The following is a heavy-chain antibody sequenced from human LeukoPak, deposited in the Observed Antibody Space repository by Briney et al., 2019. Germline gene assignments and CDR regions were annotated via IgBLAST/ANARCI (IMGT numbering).Heavy chain of an antibody. CDR3: ARDISGSYYFHC. Sequence: SSETLSLTCAVYGGSFSGYYWSWIRQPPGKGLEWIGEINHSGNTNYNPSLKSRVTISVDTSKMQFSLKLRSVTAADTAVYYCARDISGSYYFHCWGQGTLVIVSS. J-gene: IGHJ4*02. CDR2: INHSGNT. CDR1: GGSFSGYY. V-gene: IGHV4-34*01. D-gene: IGHD1-26*01.